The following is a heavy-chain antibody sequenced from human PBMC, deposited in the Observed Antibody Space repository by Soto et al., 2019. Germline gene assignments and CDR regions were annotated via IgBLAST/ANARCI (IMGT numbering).Heavy chain of an antibody. V-gene: IGHV3-33*01. CDR1: GFTFSSYG. D-gene: IGHD3-22*01. CDR2: IWYDGSNK. CDR3: AREGDSSGYLIDY. J-gene: IGHJ4*02. Sequence: GGSLRLSCAASGFTFSSYGMHWVRQAPGKGLEWVAVIWYDGSNKYYADSVKGRLTISGDNSKNTLYLQMNSLGAEDTAVYYCAREGDSSGYLIDYWGQGTLVTVSS.